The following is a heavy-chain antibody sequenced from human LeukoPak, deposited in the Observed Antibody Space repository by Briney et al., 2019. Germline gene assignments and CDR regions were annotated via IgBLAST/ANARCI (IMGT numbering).Heavy chain of an antibody. J-gene: IGHJ4*02. Sequence: GGSLRLSCAASGFTFSSYAMHWVRQAPGKGLGWVAVISYDGSNKYYADSVKGRFTISRDNSKNTLYLQMNSLRAEDTAVYYCARDQGYSGYGLFDYWGQGTLVTVSS. V-gene: IGHV3-30*04. CDR3: ARDQGYSGYGLFDY. D-gene: IGHD5-12*01. CDR2: ISYDGSNK. CDR1: GFTFSSYA.